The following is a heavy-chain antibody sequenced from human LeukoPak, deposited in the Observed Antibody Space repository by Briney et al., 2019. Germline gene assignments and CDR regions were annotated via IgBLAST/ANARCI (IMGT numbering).Heavy chain of an antibody. CDR2: INHSGST. V-gene: IGHV4-34*01. D-gene: IGHD4-11*01. Sequence: PSETLSLTCTVSGGSISSYYWSWIRQPPGKGLEWIGEINHSGSTNYNPSLKSRVTISVDTSKNQFSLKLSSVTAADTAVYYCARAKTVTTYYFDYWGQGTLVTVSS. CDR1: GGSISSYY. J-gene: IGHJ4*02. CDR3: ARAKTVTTYYFDY.